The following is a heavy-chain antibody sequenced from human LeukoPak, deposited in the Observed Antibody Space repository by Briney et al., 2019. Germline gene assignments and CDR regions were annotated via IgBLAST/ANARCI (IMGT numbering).Heavy chain of an antibody. D-gene: IGHD3-3*01. Sequence: GGSLTLSCAASGFTFSDYYMSWIRQAPGKGLEWVSYISSSGSTIYYADSVKGRFTISRDNAKNSLYLQMNSLRAEDTAVYYCAREGTFGVVIRSPYYGMDVWGQGTTVTVSS. CDR2: ISSSGSTI. CDR3: AREGTFGVVIRSPYYGMDV. J-gene: IGHJ6*02. CDR1: GFTFSDYY. V-gene: IGHV3-11*01.